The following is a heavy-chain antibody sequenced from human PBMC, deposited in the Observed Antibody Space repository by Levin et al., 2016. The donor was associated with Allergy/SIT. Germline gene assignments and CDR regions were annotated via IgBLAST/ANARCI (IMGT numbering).Heavy chain of an antibody. D-gene: IGHD1-26*01. V-gene: IGHV3-15*01. Sequence: GESLKISCAASGFTFSNAWMSWVRQAPGKGLEWVGRIKSKTDGGTTDYAAPVKGRFTISRDDSKNTLYLQMNSLKTEDTAVYYCTTDYAVGAVFDYWGQGTLVTVSS. CDR3: TTDYAVGAVFDY. CDR2: IKSKTDGGTT. CDR1: GFTFSNAW. J-gene: IGHJ4*02.